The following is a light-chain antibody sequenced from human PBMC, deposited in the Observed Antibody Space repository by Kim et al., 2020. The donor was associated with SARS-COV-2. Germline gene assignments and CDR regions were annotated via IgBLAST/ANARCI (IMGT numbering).Light chain of an antibody. Sequence: TINCKSSPSVLYSSNNKNYLAWYQQKPGQPPKLLIYWASTRESGVPDRFSGSGSGTDFTLTISSLQAEDVAVYYCQQYYTIPPWTFGQGTKVDIK. V-gene: IGKV4-1*01. CDR2: WAS. J-gene: IGKJ1*01. CDR1: PSVLYSSNNKNY. CDR3: QQYYTIPPWT.